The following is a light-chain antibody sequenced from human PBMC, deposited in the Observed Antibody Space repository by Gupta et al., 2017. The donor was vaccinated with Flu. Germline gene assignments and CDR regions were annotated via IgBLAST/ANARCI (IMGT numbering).Light chain of an antibody. CDR1: PSVLYSSNNKNY. J-gene: IGKJ4*01. Sequence: DIVITQSPYSLAVSLGERATINCKSSPSVLYSSNNKNYLAWFQQKPGQPPKLLIYWASTRECGVPDRFSGGGSGTDFTLTISSLQAEDVAVYYCQQDDYTPRTFGGGTKVEIK. CDR3: QQDDYTPRT. CDR2: WAS. V-gene: IGKV4-1*01.